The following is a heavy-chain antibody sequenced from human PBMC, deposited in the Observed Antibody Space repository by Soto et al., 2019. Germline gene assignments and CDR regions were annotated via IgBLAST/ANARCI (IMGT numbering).Heavy chain of an antibody. CDR2: IGTAGDT. J-gene: IGHJ6*02. Sequence: PGGSLRLSCAASGFTFSSYDMHWVRQATGKGLEWVSAIGTAGDTYYPGSVEGRFTISRENAKNSLYLQMNSLRAGDTAVYYCARGARDPKITIFGVGRNYYYYGMDVWGQGTTVTVSS. V-gene: IGHV3-13*01. CDR3: ARGARDPKITIFGVGRNYYYYGMDV. D-gene: IGHD3-3*01. CDR1: GFTFSSYD.